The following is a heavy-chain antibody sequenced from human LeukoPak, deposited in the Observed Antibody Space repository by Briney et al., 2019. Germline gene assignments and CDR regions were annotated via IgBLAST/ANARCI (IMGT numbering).Heavy chain of an antibody. CDR2: INSDGSTI. V-gene: IGHV3-48*03. CDR3: SRDARSGSSIPYLDS. D-gene: IGHD3-3*01. CDR1: GCTFIHYE. Sequence: PGGSLRLSCAASGCTFIHYEMNWVRQAPGKGLEWISYINSDGSTIYYTDSVKGRFTFSRDNAKNSPYLQMHSLGAEDTAVYYCSRDARSGSSIPYLDSWGQGTLVTVSS. J-gene: IGHJ4*02.